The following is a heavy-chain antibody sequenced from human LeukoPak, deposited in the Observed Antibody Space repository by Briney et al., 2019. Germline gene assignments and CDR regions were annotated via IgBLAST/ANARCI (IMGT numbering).Heavy chain of an antibody. J-gene: IGHJ6*02. Sequence: GGSRRLSCAASGFTFSSYAMHWVRQAQGKGLEYVSAISSNGGSTYYANSVKGRFTISRDNSKNTLYLQMGSLKAEGMAVYYCARVGHTSYYYYGMDVWGQGTTVSVSS. CDR3: ARVGHTSYYYYGMDV. D-gene: IGHD2-2*01. V-gene: IGHV3-64*01. CDR2: ISSNGGST. CDR1: GFTFSSYA.